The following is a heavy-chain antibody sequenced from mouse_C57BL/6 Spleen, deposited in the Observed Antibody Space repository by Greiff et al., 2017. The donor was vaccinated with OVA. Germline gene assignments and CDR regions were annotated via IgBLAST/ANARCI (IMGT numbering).Heavy chain of an antibody. V-gene: IGHV1-54*01. J-gene: IGHJ2*01. CDR3: AREGVCYYDYDEDYFDY. Sequence: VQLVESGAELVRPGTSVKVSCKASGYAFTNYLIEWVKQRPGQGLEWIGVINPGSGGTNYNEKFKGKATLTADKYYSTAYMQLSSLAYQDTAVYFCAREGVCYYDYDEDYFDYWGQGTPLTVSS. D-gene: IGHD2-4*01. CDR1: GYAFTNYL. CDR2: INPGSGGT.